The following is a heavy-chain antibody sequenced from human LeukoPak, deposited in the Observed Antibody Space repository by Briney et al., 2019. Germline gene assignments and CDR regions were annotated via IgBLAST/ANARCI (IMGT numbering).Heavy chain of an antibody. CDR2: INSDGSTT. J-gene: IGHJ4*02. D-gene: IGHD3-3*01. CDR3: VRSSGYPDY. CDR1: GFTFSSYA. V-gene: IGHV3-74*01. Sequence: GGSLRLSCAASGFTFSSYAMSWVRQAPGEGLVWVSRINSDGSTTIYADSAKGRFTISRDNAKNTLYLQMNSLRAEDTAVYYCVRSSGYPDYWGQGTLVTVSS.